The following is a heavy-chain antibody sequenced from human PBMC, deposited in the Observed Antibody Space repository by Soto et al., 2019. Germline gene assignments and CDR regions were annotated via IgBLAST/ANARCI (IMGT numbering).Heavy chain of an antibody. CDR2: VDPNSGDS. CDR1: GYTFTAYY. V-gene: IGHV1-2*02. Sequence: QVHLVQSGAEVKKPGASVKVSCRPFGYTFTAYYIHWVRQAPGQGLEWMGWVDPNSGDSRKGQSFQGRVTMTRDTSTSTVYMELSWLRSDDTAVYYYARDNYGPLDYWGQGTLVTVSS. CDR3: ARDNYGPLDY. J-gene: IGHJ4*02. D-gene: IGHD3-10*01.